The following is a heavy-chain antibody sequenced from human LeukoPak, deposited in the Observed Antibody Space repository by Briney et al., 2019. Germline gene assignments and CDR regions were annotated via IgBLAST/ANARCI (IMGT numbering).Heavy chain of an antibody. D-gene: IGHD3-10*01. Sequence: SETLCLTCAASGVSFSGYCWSWVRQPPGKGLEWVGGINDSGSTNYNPSLKSRVTISVDTSTNQVSLKLSSVTAADPAVYYCASVTMVRGVSNHASYYYYYYLDVWGKGTTVTISS. CDR3: ASVTMVRGVSNHASYYYYYYLDV. J-gene: IGHJ6*03. CDR1: GVSFSGYC. V-gene: IGHV4-34*01. CDR2: INDSGST.